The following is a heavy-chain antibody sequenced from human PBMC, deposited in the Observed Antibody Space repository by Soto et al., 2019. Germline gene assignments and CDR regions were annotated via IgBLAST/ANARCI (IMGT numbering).Heavy chain of an antibody. CDR3: ARDTSNSISSRYYYYGMDV. Sequence: GASVKVSCKASGGTFSSYAISWVRQAPGQGLEWMGGIIPIFGTANYAQKFQGRVTITADKSTSTAYMELSSLRSEDTAVYYCARDTSNSISSRYYYYGMDVWGQGTTATVSS. D-gene: IGHD6-6*01. J-gene: IGHJ6*02. V-gene: IGHV1-69*06. CDR1: GGTFSSYA. CDR2: IIPIFGTA.